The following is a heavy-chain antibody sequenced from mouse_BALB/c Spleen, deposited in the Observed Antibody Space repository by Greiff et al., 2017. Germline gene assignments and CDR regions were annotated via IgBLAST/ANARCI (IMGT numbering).Heavy chain of an antibody. J-gene: IGHJ4*01. CDR2: IWGDGST. Sequence: VKVEESGPGLVAPSQSLSITCTVSGFSLTSYGVSWVRQPPGKGLEWLGVIWGDGSTNYHSALISRLSISKDNSKSQVFLKLNSLQTDDTATYYCAKPVVAKDYYAMDYWGQGTSVTVSS. CDR1: GFSLTSYG. V-gene: IGHV2-3*01. CDR3: AKPVVAKDYYAMDY. D-gene: IGHD1-1*01.